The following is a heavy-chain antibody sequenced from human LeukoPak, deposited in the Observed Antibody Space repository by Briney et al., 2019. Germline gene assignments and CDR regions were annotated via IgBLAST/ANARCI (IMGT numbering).Heavy chain of an antibody. V-gene: IGHV4-39*07. J-gene: IGHJ6*03. D-gene: IGHD3-10*01. Sequence: SETLSLTCTVSGGSIISSSYYWGWIRQPPGKGLEWIGSIYYSGSTNYNPSLKSRVTISVDTSKNQFSLKLSSVTAADTAVYCCARGGSLYYYYYHMDVWGKGTTVTVSS. CDR2: IYYSGST. CDR3: ARGGSLYYYYYHMDV. CDR1: GGSIISSSYY.